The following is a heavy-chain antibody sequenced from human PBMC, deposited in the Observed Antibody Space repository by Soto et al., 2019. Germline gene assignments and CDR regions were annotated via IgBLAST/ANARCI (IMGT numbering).Heavy chain of an antibody. J-gene: IGHJ5*02. Sequence: ASVKVSCKASGYTFTSYGISWVRQAPGQGLEWMGWISAYNGNTNYAQKLQGRVTMTTDTSTSTAYMELRSLRFDDTAVYYCAREGDYSSSWYMGWFDPWGQGTLVTSPQ. D-gene: IGHD6-13*01. CDR2: ISAYNGNT. CDR1: GYTFTSYG. CDR3: AREGDYSSSWYMGWFDP. V-gene: IGHV1-18*01.